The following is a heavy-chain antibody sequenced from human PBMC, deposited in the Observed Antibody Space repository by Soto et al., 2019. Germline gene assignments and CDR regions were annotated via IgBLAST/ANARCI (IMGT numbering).Heavy chain of an antibody. CDR1: GYTFTSYY. J-gene: IGHJ3*02. CDR2: INPSGGST. V-gene: IGHV1-46*01. CDR3: ATGSYGDSQHDAFDI. D-gene: IGHD4-17*01. Sequence: QVQLVQSGAEVKKPGASVKVSCKASGYTFTSYYMHWVRQAPGQGLEWMGIINPSGGSTSYAQKFQGRVTMTRDTSTSTVYMELSSLRSEDTAVYYCATGSYGDSQHDAFDIWGQGTMVTVSS.